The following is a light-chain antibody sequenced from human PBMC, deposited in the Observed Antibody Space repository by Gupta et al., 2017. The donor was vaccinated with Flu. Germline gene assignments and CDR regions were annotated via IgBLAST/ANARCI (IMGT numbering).Light chain of an antibody. Sequence: QSALTQPVSVSGSPGQSITISCTGTRSDVGGYNYVSWYQQHPGKAPKLVIYEVSNRPSGVSNRFSGSKSGNTASLTISGLQAEDEADYYCISYTSTSTSYVFGTGTKVIVL. CDR2: EVS. CDR1: RSDVGGYNY. V-gene: IGLV2-14*01. CDR3: ISYTSTSTSYV. J-gene: IGLJ1*01.